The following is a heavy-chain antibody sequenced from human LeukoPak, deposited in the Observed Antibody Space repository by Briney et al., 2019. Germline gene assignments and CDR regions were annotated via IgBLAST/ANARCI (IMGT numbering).Heavy chain of an antibody. CDR1: GGTFSSYA. J-gene: IGHJ4*01. D-gene: IGHD3-10*01. CDR2: ISAYNGNT. V-gene: IGHV1-18*01. Sequence: ASVKVSCKASGGTFSSYAISWVRQAPGQGLEWMGWISAYNGNTNYAQKFQGRITLTTDTSTITAYMELRTLTSDDTAVYYCARDVSLFNYRECVDYWGHGTLVTVSS. CDR3: ARDVSLFNYRECVDY.